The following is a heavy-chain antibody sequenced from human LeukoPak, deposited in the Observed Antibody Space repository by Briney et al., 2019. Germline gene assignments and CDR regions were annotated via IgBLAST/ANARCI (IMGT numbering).Heavy chain of an antibody. CDR1: GYTLTGYY. J-gene: IGHJ4*02. CDR3: ATRAVVTARYFDF. D-gene: IGHD4-23*01. Sequence: GASVKVSCKASGYTLTGYYLHWIRQSPGQGLEWMGWIDPDSGGTNLAQKFQDRVTMTRDTSITTAYMELSSLTSDDTAVYFCATRAVVTARYFDFWGQGTQVIVSS. CDR2: IDPDSGGT. V-gene: IGHV1-2*02.